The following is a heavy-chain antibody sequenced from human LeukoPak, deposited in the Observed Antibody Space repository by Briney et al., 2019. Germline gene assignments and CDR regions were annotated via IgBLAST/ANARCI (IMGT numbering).Heavy chain of an antibody. CDR3: AGDCELLLLNEYYYYYMDV. CDR1: GFTFSSYS. J-gene: IGHJ6*03. V-gene: IGHV3-21*01. CDR2: ISSSSSYI. Sequence: GGSLRLSCAASGFTFSSYSMNWVRQAPGKGLEWVSSISSSSSYIYYADSVKGRFTISRDNAKNSLYLQMNSLRAEDTAVYYCAGDCELLLLNEYYYYYMDVWGKGTTVTISS. D-gene: IGHD1-26*01.